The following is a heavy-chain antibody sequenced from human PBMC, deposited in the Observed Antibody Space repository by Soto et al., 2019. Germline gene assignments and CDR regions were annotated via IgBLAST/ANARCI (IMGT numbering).Heavy chain of an antibody. CDR3: ARDLSKPPDLFDS. Sequence: TLSLTCRVSGGSINSDEYYWSWIRQPPGGGLEWIGHVYYTGSTSYSPSLKSRLTISVDTSKNQFSPRLNSVSAADTAVYYCARDLSKPPDLFDSWVHGTLVTVSP. CDR2: VYYTGST. V-gene: IGHV4-30-4*01. J-gene: IGHJ4*01. CDR1: GGSINSDEYY.